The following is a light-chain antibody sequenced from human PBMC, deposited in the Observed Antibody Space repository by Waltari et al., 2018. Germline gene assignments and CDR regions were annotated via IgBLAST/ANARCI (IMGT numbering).Light chain of an antibody. V-gene: IGKV3-11*01. CDR1: QIVTNS. Sequence: EIVLTQSPDTLSLSPGERATLSCSASQIVTNSLPWYQQKPRQAPRLLIYSASNRATGVPARFSGSGSGTYFTLTISSLEPEDVAVYYCQQRSNWPRTFGQGTKVEIK. CDR3: QQRSNWPRT. J-gene: IGKJ1*01. CDR2: SAS.